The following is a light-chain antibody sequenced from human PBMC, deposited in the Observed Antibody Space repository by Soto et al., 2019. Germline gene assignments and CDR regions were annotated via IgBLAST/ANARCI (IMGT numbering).Light chain of an antibody. CDR1: QDISTY. Sequence: DIQLTQSPSSLSASVGDRVTITCQASQDISTYLNWYQQKPGKAPKLLIYDASNLETEVPSRFSGSGSGTDFTFTISSLQPEDIATYYCQQYDKLPPITFGQGTRLEIK. J-gene: IGKJ5*01. CDR3: QQYDKLPPIT. V-gene: IGKV1-33*01. CDR2: DAS.